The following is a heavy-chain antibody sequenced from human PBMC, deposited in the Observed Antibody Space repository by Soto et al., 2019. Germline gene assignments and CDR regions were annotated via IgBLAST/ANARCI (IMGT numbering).Heavy chain of an antibody. CDR3: ARFFWSGYGLSGMDV. CDR1: GYTITGYY. Sequence: ASLNVSCKASGYTITGYYMHWVRQAPGQGLEWMGWINPNSGGTNYAQKFQGWVTMTRDTSISTAYMELSRLRSDDTAVYYCARFFWSGYGLSGMDVWGQGTTVTVSS. D-gene: IGHD3-3*01. J-gene: IGHJ6*02. CDR2: INPNSGGT. V-gene: IGHV1-2*04.